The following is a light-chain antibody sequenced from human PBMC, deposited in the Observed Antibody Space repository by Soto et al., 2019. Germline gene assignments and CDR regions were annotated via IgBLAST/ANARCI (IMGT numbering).Light chain of an antibody. CDR3: QSYDFTLGAFWV. J-gene: IGLJ3*02. CDR1: SSNLGSGFD. Sequence: QSVLTQPPSVSGAPGQRVTISCTGSSSNLGSGFDVQWYQQLPGTAPKLLIYGTSNRPSGVPDRFSGSKSGTSASLAITGLQAEDEAHYFCQSYDFTLGAFWVFGGGTKLTVL. V-gene: IGLV1-40*01. CDR2: GTS.